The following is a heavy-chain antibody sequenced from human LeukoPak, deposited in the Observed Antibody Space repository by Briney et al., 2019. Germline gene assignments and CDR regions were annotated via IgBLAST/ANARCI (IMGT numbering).Heavy chain of an antibody. CDR1: GGSISSSSYY. Sequence: SETLSLTCTVSGGSISSSSYYWSWIRQPPGKGLEWIGYIYYSGSTNYNPSLKSRVTISVDTSKNQFSLKLSSVTAADTAVYYCARGGDVLWFGELLDFDYWGQGTLVTVSS. J-gene: IGHJ4*02. CDR2: IYYSGST. D-gene: IGHD3-10*01. CDR3: ARGGDVLWFGELLDFDY. V-gene: IGHV4-61*01.